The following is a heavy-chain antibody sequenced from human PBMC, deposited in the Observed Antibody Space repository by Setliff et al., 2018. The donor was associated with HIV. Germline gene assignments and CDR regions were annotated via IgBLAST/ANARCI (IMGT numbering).Heavy chain of an antibody. CDR1: GYTFTSYY. V-gene: IGHV1-46*01. Sequence: ASVKVSCKASGYTFTSYYMHWVRQAPGQGLEWMGIISPSDGSTNYAQKFLGRVTLTRDTSLNTFYMELTNLRSEDTAFYYCARGRKDLTMVQVPNFDYWGQGTLVTVSS. CDR3: ARGRKDLTMVQVPNFDY. J-gene: IGHJ4*02. CDR2: ISPSDGST. D-gene: IGHD3-10*01.